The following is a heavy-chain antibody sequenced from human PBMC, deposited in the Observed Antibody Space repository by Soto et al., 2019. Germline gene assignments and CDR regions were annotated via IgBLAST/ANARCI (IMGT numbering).Heavy chain of an antibody. CDR1: GGSISSGNYY. J-gene: IGHJ5*02. CDR3: ARDFGDYQNWFDP. D-gene: IGHD4-17*01. Sequence: QVQLQESGPGLVKPSQTLSLTCTVSGGSISSGNYYWSWIRQHPGTGLEWIGYIYSSGTTYYNPSLQSRVAESVDTSKNQFSRKLSAVTAADTAVDYCARDFGDYQNWFDPWGQGTLVTVSS. CDR2: IYSSGTT. V-gene: IGHV4-31*03.